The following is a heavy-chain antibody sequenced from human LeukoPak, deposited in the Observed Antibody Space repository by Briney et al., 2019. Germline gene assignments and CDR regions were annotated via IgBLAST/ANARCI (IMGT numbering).Heavy chain of an antibody. V-gene: IGHV3-23*01. J-gene: IGHJ4*02. CDR1: GFTFGSYA. D-gene: IGHD6-19*01. CDR2: IFGSGGSA. Sequence: GGSLRLSCAASGFTFGSYAMYWVRQAPGKGLEWVSGIFGSGGSAHYADSVKGRFAISRDNSKNTVYLQMDSLRVEDTAIYYCAKTTTGYSSGRYPAWPIDYWGQGTLVTVSS. CDR3: AKTTTGYSSGRYPAWPIDY.